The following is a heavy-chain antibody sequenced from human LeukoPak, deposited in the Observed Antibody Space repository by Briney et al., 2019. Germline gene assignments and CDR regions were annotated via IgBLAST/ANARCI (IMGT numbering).Heavy chain of an antibody. V-gene: IGHV1-46*01. CDR2: INPSGGGT. CDR3: AREIGPRQLHLWGSAFDY. D-gene: IGHD5-18*01. J-gene: IGHJ4*02. CDR1: GYTFTNYY. Sequence: ASVKVSCKASGYTFTNYYMHWVRHPPGQGLEWMGIINPSGGGTSYAQKFQGRLTMTRDTSTTTVYMELSSLRSEDTAMYYCAREIGPRQLHLWGSAFDYWGQGTLVTVSS.